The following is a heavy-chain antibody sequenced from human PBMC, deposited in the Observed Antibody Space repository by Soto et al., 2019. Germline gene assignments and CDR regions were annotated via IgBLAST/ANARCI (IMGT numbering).Heavy chain of an antibody. J-gene: IGHJ4*02. D-gene: IGHD3-22*01. CDR2: ISTSSDTM. CDR3: AKDSGVYYLFDS. CDR1: GFTFSSYT. Sequence: PGGSLRLSCAASGFTFSSYTMNWVRQAPGKGLEWVSYISTSSDTMLYADSVKGRFTISRDNAKNSLYLQMNSLRDEDTAVYYCAKDSGVYYLFDSWGQGTLVTVSS. V-gene: IGHV3-48*02.